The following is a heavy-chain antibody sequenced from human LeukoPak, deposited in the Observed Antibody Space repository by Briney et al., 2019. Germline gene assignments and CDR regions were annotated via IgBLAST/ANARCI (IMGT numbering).Heavy chain of an antibody. D-gene: IGHD4-17*01. Sequence: GGSLRLSCAASGFTFDDYAMHWVRQAPGKGLEWVSGISWNSGSIGYADSVKGRFTISRDNAKNSLCLQMNSLRAEDTALYYCAKPYGDYPSAFDYWGQGTLVTVSS. CDR3: AKPYGDYPSAFDY. CDR2: ISWNSGSI. V-gene: IGHV3-9*01. J-gene: IGHJ4*02. CDR1: GFTFDDYA.